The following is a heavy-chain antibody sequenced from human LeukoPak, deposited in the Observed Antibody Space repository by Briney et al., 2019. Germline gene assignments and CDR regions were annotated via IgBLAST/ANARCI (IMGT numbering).Heavy chain of an antibody. CDR1: GFTFDDYG. CDR3: ARVSGSYFSLGMDV. D-gene: IGHD1-26*01. Sequence: GGSLRLSCAASGFTFDDYGMSWVRQAPGKGLEWVSGINWNGGSTGYADSVKGRFTISRDNAKNSLYLQMNSLRAEDTALYHCARVSGSYFSLGMDVWGQGTTVTVSS. V-gene: IGHV3-20*01. CDR2: INWNGGST. J-gene: IGHJ6*02.